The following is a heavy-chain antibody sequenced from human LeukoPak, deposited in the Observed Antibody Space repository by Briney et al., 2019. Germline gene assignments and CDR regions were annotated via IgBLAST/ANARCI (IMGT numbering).Heavy chain of an antibody. J-gene: IGHJ4*02. D-gene: IGHD2-2*02. CDR3: ATGLGDVVVPAAINY. Sequence: ASVKVSCKVSGYTLTELSMHWVRQAPGKGLEWMGGFDPEDGETIYAQKFQGRVTMTEDTSTDTAYMELSSLRSEDTAVYYCATGLGDVVVPAAINYWGRGTLVTVSS. CDR1: GYTLTELS. CDR2: FDPEDGET. V-gene: IGHV1-24*01.